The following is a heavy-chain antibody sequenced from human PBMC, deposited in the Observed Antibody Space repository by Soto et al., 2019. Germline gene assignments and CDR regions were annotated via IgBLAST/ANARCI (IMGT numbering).Heavy chain of an antibody. CDR2: ISAYNGNT. CDR3: ARAWNPIDY. CDR1: GYTFTSYA. J-gene: IGHJ4*02. D-gene: IGHD1-1*01. Sequence: GASVKVSCKASGYTFTSYAMHWVRQAPGQGLEWMGWISAYNGNTKYAQKLQGRVTMTTDTSTSTAYMELRSLRSDDTAVYYCARAWNPIDYWGQGTLVTVSS. V-gene: IGHV1-18*01.